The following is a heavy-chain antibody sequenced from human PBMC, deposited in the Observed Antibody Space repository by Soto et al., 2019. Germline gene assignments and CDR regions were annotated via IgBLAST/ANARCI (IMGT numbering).Heavy chain of an antibody. Sequence: PSETLSLTCTVSGGSISSSSYYWGWIRQPPGKGLEWIGSIYYSGSTYYNPSLKSRVTISVDTSKNQFSLKLSSVTAADTAVYYCASGYCSSTSCYFSDYWGQGTLVTVSS. CDR3: ASGYCSSTSCYFSDY. D-gene: IGHD2-2*01. V-gene: IGHV4-39*01. CDR1: GGSISSSSYY. J-gene: IGHJ4*02. CDR2: IYYSGST.